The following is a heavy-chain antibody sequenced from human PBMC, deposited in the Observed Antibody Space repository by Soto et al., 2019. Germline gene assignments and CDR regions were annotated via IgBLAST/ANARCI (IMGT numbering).Heavy chain of an antibody. D-gene: IGHD3-16*01. CDR1: GLTVSHNY. CDR2: LYTEGTT. V-gene: IGHV3-53*01. CDR3: VRPRPSGENYGMDV. Sequence: EVQLVESGGGLIQPGGSLRLSCVASGLTVSHNYMVWVRQAPEMGLEWVSILYTEGTTYYADSVKGRFTISRDSSKNTLFLQMDSLRAEDTAVYYCVRPRPSGENYGMDVWGQGTTVTVSS. J-gene: IGHJ6*02.